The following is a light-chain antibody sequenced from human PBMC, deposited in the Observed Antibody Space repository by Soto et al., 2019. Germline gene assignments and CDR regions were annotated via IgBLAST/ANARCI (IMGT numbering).Light chain of an antibody. CDR1: QSISSSY. J-gene: IGKJ1*01. CDR2: GAS. Sequence: EIVLTQSPGTLSLSPGERATLSCRASQSISSSYLAWYQHSPGQAPRLLIYGASSRATGIPDRFSGSGSGTDFTLTISRLEPEDFAVYYCQQYGRSPLWTFGQGTKVDIK. CDR3: QQYGRSPLWT. V-gene: IGKV3-20*01.